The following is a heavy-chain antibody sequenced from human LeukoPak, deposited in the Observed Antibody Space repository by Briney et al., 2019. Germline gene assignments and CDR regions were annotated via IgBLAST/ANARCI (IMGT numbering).Heavy chain of an antibody. CDR3: AKDHYGDRPMEYFGY. J-gene: IGHJ4*02. CDR2: ISGSGGST. Sequence: GGSLRLSCAASGFTFSSYAMSWVRQAPGKGLEWVSAISGSGGSTYYADSAKGRFTISRDNSKNTLYLQMNSLRAEDTAVYYCAKDHYGDRPMEYFGYWGQGTLVTVSS. CDR1: GFTFSSYA. V-gene: IGHV3-23*01. D-gene: IGHD4-17*01.